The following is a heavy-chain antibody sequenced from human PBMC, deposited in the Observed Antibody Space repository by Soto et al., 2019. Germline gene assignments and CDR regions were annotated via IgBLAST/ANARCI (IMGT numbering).Heavy chain of an antibody. CDR1: GFTFSSYE. CDR2: ISGSGGIT. J-gene: IGHJ4*02. D-gene: IGHD5-18*01. CDR3: AKDRTDTAMVSRIDY. Sequence: GGSLRLSCAASGFTFSSYEMNWVRQAPGKGLEWVSGISGSGGITYYADSVKGRFTISRDNSKNTLYVQMNSLRAEDTAVYYCAKDRTDTAMVSRIDYWGQGTLVTVSS. V-gene: IGHV3-23*01.